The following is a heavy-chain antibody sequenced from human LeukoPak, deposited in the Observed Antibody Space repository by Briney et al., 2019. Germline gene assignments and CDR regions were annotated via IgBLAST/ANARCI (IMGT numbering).Heavy chain of an antibody. Sequence: SETLSLTCTVSGGSISSGGYYWSWIRQHPGKGLEWIGYIYYSGNTYYNPSLKSRVTISVDTSKNQFSLKLSSVTAADTAVYYCASGYCTSSSCFARHWFDPWGQGTLVTVSS. V-gene: IGHV4-31*03. CDR1: GGSISSGGYY. J-gene: IGHJ5*02. CDR2: IYYSGNT. CDR3: ASGYCTSSSCFARHWFDP. D-gene: IGHD2-2*03.